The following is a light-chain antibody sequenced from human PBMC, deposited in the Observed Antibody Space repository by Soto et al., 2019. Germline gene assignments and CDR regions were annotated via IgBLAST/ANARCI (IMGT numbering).Light chain of an antibody. J-gene: IGKJ4*01. CDR1: QSVSNY. CDR2: DAS. V-gene: IGKV3-11*01. CDR3: QQRSNLT. Sequence: EIVLTQSPATLSLSPGERATLSCTASQSVSNYLVWYQQKPGQAPRLLIYDASNRAAGIPARFSGSGSGTDSTLTISSLQPEDFAVYYCQQRSNLTFGGGTKVEIK.